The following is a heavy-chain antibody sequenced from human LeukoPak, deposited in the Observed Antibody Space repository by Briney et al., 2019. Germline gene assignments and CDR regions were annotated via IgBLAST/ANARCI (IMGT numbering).Heavy chain of an antibody. V-gene: IGHV4-38-2*01. CDR1: GFSINMGYY. CDR3: ARVYCTRTTCNDDAFDV. Sequence: SETLSLTCAVSGFSINMGYYWGWIRQPPGAGLEWIANVYHSGITNYTPSLKSRVTISVDTSKNQFSLKLSSVTTADTAVYYCARVYCTRTTCNDDAFDVWGQGILVTVSS. CDR2: VYHSGIT. D-gene: IGHD2/OR15-2a*01. J-gene: IGHJ3*01.